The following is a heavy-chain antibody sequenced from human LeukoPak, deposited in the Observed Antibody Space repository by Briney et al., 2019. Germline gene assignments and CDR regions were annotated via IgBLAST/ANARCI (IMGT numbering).Heavy chain of an antibody. D-gene: IGHD1-26*01. CDR2: IKQDGREK. V-gene: IGHV3-7*02. CDR1: GFTFTCCW. Sequence: GGSLRLSCAASGFTFTCCWMSWVRQTPGKGLEWVASIKQDGREKFYADSVTGRFTISRDNAKNSLYLQVNSLRAEDTAVYYCARVPGRTRYFDSWGQGILVTVSS. J-gene: IGHJ4*02. CDR3: ARVPGRTRYFDS.